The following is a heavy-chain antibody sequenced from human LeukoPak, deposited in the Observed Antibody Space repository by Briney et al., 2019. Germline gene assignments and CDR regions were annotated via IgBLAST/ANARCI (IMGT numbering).Heavy chain of an antibody. CDR2: IYYSGST. Sequence: SQTLSLTCTVSGGSINSGDYYWSWIRQPPGKGLEWIGYIYYSGSTYYNPSLKSRVTLSVDTSKNQFSLKLSSVTAADTAVYYCARGPPPDFDYWGRGTLVTVSS. J-gene: IGHJ4*02. CDR3: ARGPPPDFDY. CDR1: GGSINSGDYY. V-gene: IGHV4-30-4*01.